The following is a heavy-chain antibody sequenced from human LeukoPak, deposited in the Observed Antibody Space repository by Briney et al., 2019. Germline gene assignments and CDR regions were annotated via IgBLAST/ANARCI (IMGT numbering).Heavy chain of an antibody. D-gene: IGHD6-13*01. Sequence: SETLSLTCTVSGGSISSSSYYWGWIRQPPGKGLEWIGSIYYSGSTYYNPSLKSRVTISVDTSKNQFSLKLSSVTAADTAVYYCARDQAGPIAAGVDYWGQGTLVTVSS. CDR2: IYYSGST. CDR1: GGSISSSSYY. CDR3: ARDQAGPIAAGVDY. V-gene: IGHV4-39*07. J-gene: IGHJ4*02.